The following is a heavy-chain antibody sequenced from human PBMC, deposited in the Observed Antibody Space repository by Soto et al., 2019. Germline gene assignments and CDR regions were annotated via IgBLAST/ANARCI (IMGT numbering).Heavy chain of an antibody. V-gene: IGHV1-18*01. CDR3: ARGRTPTVTTSGRAFDI. J-gene: IGHJ3*02. Sequence: GASVKVSSTASGYTFTSSGVSGVRKAPGQGLEWMGWISAYNGNTNYAQKLQGRVTMTTDTSTSTAYMELRSLRSDDTAVYYCARGRTPTVTTSGRAFDIWGQGTMVTVSS. D-gene: IGHD4-17*01. CDR1: GYTFTSSG. CDR2: ISAYNGNT.